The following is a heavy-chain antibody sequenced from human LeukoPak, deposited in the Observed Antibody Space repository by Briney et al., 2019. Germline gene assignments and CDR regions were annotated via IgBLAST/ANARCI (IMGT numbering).Heavy chain of an antibody. D-gene: IGHD2-2*01. J-gene: IGHJ6*03. CDR2: IYHSGRT. V-gene: IGHV4-38-2*02. Sequence: SETLSLTCTVSGYSISSGYYWGWIRQPPGKGLEWIGSIYHSGRTFYNPSLKSRVTISVDTSQNQFSLKVNSVTAADTAVYYCARGDCSSTICYSPMDVWGKGTTVTVSS. CDR3: ARGDCSSTICYSPMDV. CDR1: GYSISSGYY.